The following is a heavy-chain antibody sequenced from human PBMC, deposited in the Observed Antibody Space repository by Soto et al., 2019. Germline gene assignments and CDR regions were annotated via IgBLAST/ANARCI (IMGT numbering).Heavy chain of an antibody. V-gene: IGHV4-39*01. Sequence: SETLSLTCTVSGGSISSSSYYWGWIRQPPGKGMEWIGSTYYSGSTYYSTSLKSRVTISVDTSKNQFSLKLSSVTAADTAVYYCARIRFLEWLTRSSFGMDVWGQGTTVTVSS. CDR3: ARIRFLEWLTRSSFGMDV. J-gene: IGHJ6*02. D-gene: IGHD3-3*01. CDR1: GGSISSSSYY. CDR2: TYYSGST.